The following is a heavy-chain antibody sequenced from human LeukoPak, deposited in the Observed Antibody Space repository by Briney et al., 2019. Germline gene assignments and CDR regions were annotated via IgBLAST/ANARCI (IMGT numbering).Heavy chain of an antibody. D-gene: IGHD1-1*01. CDR2: IYSSGNT. J-gene: IGHJ4*02. CDR1: GDSITSGRYY. Sequence: PSQTLSLTCTVSGDSITSGRYYWSWIRQPAGKELEWIGRIYSSGNTDYHPYIVSLKSRVSLSLDTSKNQFFLDLTSVTAADTAVYYCARSFTDNVFFENWGQGTLVTVSS. CDR3: ARSFTDNVFFEN. V-gene: IGHV4-61*02.